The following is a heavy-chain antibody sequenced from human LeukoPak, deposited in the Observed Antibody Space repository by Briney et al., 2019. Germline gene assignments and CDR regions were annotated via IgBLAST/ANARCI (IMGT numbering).Heavy chain of an antibody. V-gene: IGHV3-66*01. CDR3: ARDRNGDYEDY. J-gene: IGHJ4*02. D-gene: IGHD4-17*01. CDR1: GFTVSSNY. CDR2: IYSGGST. Sequence: GSLRLSCAASGFTVSSNYMSWVRPAPGKGLEWVSVIYSGGSTYYADSVKGRFTISRDNSKNTLYLQMNSLRAEDTAVYYCARDRNGDYEDYWGQGTLVTVSS.